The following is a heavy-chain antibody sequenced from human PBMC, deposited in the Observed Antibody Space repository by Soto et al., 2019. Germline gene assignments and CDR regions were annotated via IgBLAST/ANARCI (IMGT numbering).Heavy chain of an antibody. J-gene: IGHJ6*02. Sequence: LSLTCAVYGGSFSGYYWSWIRQPPGKGLEWIGEINHSGSTNYNPSLKSRVTISVDTSKNQFSLKLSSVTAADTAVYYCARGREWLRFLRWAPPHYYYCGMDVWGQGTTVTVYS. CDR3: ARGREWLRFLRWAPPHYYYCGMDV. CDR2: INHSGST. CDR1: GGSFSGYY. D-gene: IGHD5-12*01. V-gene: IGHV4-34*01.